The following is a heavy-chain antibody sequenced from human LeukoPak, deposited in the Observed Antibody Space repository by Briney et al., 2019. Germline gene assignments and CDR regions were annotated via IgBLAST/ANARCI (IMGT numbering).Heavy chain of an antibody. J-gene: IGHJ4*01. CDR3: ARDRPTGRSRVVVVK. V-gene: IGHV3-21*01. Sequence: GGSLRLSCAASGFTFSSYSMTWVRQAPGKGLEWVSSISSGSTYIYYADSVKGRFTISRDNTKNSLYLQMNSLRAEDTAVYYCARDRPTGRSRVVVVKWGQGTLV. CDR2: ISSGSTYI. CDR1: GFTFSSYS. D-gene: IGHD2-2*01.